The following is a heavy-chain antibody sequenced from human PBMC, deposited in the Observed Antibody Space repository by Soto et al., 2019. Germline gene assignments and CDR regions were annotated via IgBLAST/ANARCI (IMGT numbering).Heavy chain of an antibody. CDR1: GGTFSSYA. V-gene: IGHV1-69*01. CDR3: ARDRNIVVVPAAPYYYYYGMDV. J-gene: IGHJ6*02. D-gene: IGHD2-2*01. Sequence: QVPLVQSGAEVKKPGSSVKVSCKASGGTFSSYAISWVRQAPGQGLEWMGGIIPIFGTANYAQKFQGRVTITADESTSTAYMELSSLRSEDTAVYYCARDRNIVVVPAAPYYYYYGMDVWGQGTTVTVSS. CDR2: IIPIFGTA.